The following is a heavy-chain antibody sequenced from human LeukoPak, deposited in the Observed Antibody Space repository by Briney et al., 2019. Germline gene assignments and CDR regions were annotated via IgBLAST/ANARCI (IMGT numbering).Heavy chain of an antibody. Sequence: GGSLRLSCAASEFTFSSNAMHWVRQAPGKGLEWVAVISYDGSNKYYADSVKGRFTISRDNSKNTLYLQMNSLRAEDTAVYYCAKDRPLLTGYYFDYWGQGTLVTVSS. CDR2: ISYDGSNK. J-gene: IGHJ4*02. V-gene: IGHV3-30*04. D-gene: IGHD3-9*01. CDR3: AKDRPLLTGYYFDY. CDR1: EFTFSSNA.